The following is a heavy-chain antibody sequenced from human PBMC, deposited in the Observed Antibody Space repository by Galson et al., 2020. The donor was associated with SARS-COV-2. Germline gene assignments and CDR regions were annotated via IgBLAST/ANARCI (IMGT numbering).Heavy chain of an antibody. Sequence: SQTLSLTCTVSGYSVSTTNYWGWVRQPPGRGLEWIGSFYPSGTPYYTPSLKSRVTISVDTSKNQFALSLDSVTAADTALYYCARQGVNMIVLVTVPGSYFDLWGRGTLVTVSS. D-gene: IGHD3-22*01. V-gene: IGHV4-38-2*02. CDR2: FYPSGTP. CDR1: GYSVSTTNY. CDR3: ARQGVNMIVLVTVPGSYFDL. J-gene: IGHJ2*01.